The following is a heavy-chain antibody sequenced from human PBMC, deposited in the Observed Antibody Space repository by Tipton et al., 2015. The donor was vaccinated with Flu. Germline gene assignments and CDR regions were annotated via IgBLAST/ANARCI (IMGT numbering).Heavy chain of an antibody. J-gene: IGHJ4*02. Sequence: QVQLVQSGAEVKKPGASVQVSCSASGYAFNGYYIHWVRQAPGQGLEWMGWVNLDSGDTVYEQKFEGRVTMTRDTSINTAYMELRRLRFDDTAVYYCAREMGEFESWGQGTLVTVSS. CDR3: AREMGEFES. CDR1: GYAFNGYY. V-gene: IGHV1-2*02. CDR2: VNLDSGDT. D-gene: IGHD2-8*01.